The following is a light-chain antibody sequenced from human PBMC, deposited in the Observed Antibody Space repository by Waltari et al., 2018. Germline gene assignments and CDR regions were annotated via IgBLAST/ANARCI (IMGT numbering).Light chain of an antibody. Sequence: EIVMTQSPATLSVSPGDRATLTCRASQAIDRRIAWYQQRPGQAPGRLIFGSHIRASGVPARFSGSGSGTEFTLTISSLQSEDFALYYCQQYHYWPPYTFGQGTRLQI. J-gene: IGKJ2*01. CDR1: QAIDRR. CDR2: GSH. V-gene: IGKV3-15*01. CDR3: QQYHYWPPYT.